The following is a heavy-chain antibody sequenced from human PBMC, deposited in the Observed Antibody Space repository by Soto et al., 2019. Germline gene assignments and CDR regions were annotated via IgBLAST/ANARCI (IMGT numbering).Heavy chain of an antibody. CDR2: IYHSGST. D-gene: IGHD2-2*01. Sequence: QVQLQESGPGLVKPSGTLSLTCAVSSGSISSSNWWSWVRQPPGKGLEWIGEIYHSGSTNYNPSLKRRVTISVDKSKNQFSLKLSSVTAADTAVYYCAREGSTSWFKDAFDIWGQGTMVTVSS. J-gene: IGHJ3*02. V-gene: IGHV4-4*02. CDR1: SGSISSSNW. CDR3: AREGSTSWFKDAFDI.